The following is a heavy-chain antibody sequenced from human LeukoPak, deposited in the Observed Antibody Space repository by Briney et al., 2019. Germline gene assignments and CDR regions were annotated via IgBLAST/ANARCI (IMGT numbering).Heavy chain of an antibody. Sequence: PGGSLRLSCAASGFTFSSYWMHWVRQAPGKELVWVSRINSDGSSTSYADSVKGRFTISKDNAKNTLYLQMNSLRAEDTAVYYCARDASSGWYTNDYWGQGTLVTVSS. V-gene: IGHV3-74*01. J-gene: IGHJ4*02. CDR2: INSDGSST. CDR1: GFTFSSYW. D-gene: IGHD6-19*01. CDR3: ARDASSGWYTNDY.